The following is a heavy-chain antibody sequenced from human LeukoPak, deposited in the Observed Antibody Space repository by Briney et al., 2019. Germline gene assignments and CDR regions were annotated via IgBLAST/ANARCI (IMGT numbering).Heavy chain of an antibody. CDR2: ISSSSSYI. CDR3: ARARSSSGGY. V-gene: IGHV3-21*01. CDR1: GFTFSSYS. J-gene: IGHJ4*02. Sequence: GRSLRLSCAASGFTFSSYSMNWVRQAPGKGLEWVSSISSSSSYIYYADSVKGRLTISRDNAKNSLYLQMNSLRAEDTAVYYCARARSSSGGYWGQGTLVTVSS. D-gene: IGHD6-13*01.